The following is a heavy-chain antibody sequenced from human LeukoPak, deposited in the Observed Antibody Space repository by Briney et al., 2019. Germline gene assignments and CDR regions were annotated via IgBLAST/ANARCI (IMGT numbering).Heavy chain of an antibody. D-gene: IGHD6-6*01. J-gene: IGHJ1*01. CDR3: ARGSIAAPYFQH. Sequence: GGSLRLSCAASGFTFSSYSMNWVRQAPGKGLEWVSSISSSSSYIYYADSVKGRFTISRDNAKNSLYLQMNSLRAEDTAVYYCARGSIAAPYFQHWGQGTLVTVSS. CDR1: GFTFSSYS. CDR2: ISSSSSYI. V-gene: IGHV3-21*01.